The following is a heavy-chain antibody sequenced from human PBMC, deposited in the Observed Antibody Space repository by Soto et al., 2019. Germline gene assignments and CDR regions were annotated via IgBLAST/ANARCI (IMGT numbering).Heavy chain of an antibody. Sequence: QLQLQESGSGLVRPSQTLSLTCAVSGGSISSGGYSWNWIRQPPGKGLEWIGYIYHSGSTLYNPSLKRGVTIAVDKSKNQFSLKLSSVTAADTAVYYWARDHFEWNWFDPWGHGTLVTVSS. CDR2: IYHSGST. V-gene: IGHV4-30-2*01. CDR1: GGSISSGGYS. D-gene: IGHD3-3*01. J-gene: IGHJ5*02. CDR3: ARDHFEWNWFDP.